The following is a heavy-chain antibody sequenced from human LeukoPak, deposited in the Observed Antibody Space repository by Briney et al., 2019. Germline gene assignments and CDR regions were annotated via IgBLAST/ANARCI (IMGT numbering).Heavy chain of an antibody. D-gene: IGHD2-21*01. CDR1: GYTFTRYY. V-gene: IGHV1-2*06. Sequence: GASVKVSCKASGYTFTRYYMHWVRQAPEQGLEWMGRINPNSGGTNYAQKFQGRVTMTRDTSISTAYMELSRLRSDDTAVYYCATHGTYCGGDCYSYFWGHGTLITVSS. CDR3: ATHGTYCGGDCYSYF. CDR2: INPNSGGT. J-gene: IGHJ4*01.